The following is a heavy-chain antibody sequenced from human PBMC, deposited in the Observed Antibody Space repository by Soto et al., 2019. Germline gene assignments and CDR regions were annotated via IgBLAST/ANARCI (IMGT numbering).Heavy chain of an antibody. D-gene: IGHD3-10*01. Sequence: SETLSLTCAVYGGSFSGYYWSWIRQPPGKGLEWIGEINHSGSTNYNPSLKSRVTISVDTSKNQFSLKLSSVTAADTAVYYCARGRGPYGSGSYYTYYYGMDVWGQGTTVTV. V-gene: IGHV4-34*01. CDR2: INHSGST. CDR1: GGSFSGYY. J-gene: IGHJ6*02. CDR3: ARGRGPYGSGSYYTYYYGMDV.